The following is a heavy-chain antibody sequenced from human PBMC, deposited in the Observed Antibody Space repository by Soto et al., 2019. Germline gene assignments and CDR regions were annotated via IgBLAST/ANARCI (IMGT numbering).Heavy chain of an antibody. CDR2: IRGSGDYK. J-gene: IGHJ6*02. D-gene: IGHD6-13*01. CDR1: GFTFTSYA. V-gene: IGHV3-23*01. CDR3: ARDGGGDSSSWYEVWNYYPYGMDV. Sequence: GGSLRLSCAASGFTFTSYAMSWVRQAPGKGLEWVSSIRGSGDYKYHADSVKGRFSISRDNSKNTLYLQMNSLRAADTAVYYCARDGGGDSSSWYEVWNYYPYGMDVWGQGTTVTVSS.